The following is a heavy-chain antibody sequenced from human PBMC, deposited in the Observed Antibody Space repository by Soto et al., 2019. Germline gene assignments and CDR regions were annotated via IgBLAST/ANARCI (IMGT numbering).Heavy chain of an antibody. D-gene: IGHD3-22*01. CDR1: GYKFTCSW. CDR3: ARKDKSGYFNWFDP. Sequence: PGESLKISCRTSGYKFTCSWIAWVRQKPGKGLEWVGIIFPSDSDTRYSPSFQGQVTISADRSTSTVFLQWASLKASDTAVYFCARKDKSGYFNWFDPWGQGTLVTVSS. CDR2: IFPSDSDT. V-gene: IGHV5-51*01. J-gene: IGHJ5*02.